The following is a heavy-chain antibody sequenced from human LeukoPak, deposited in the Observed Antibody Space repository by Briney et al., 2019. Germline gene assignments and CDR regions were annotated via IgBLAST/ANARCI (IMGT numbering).Heavy chain of an antibody. CDR1: GGSFSGYY. Sequence: PSETLSLTCAVYGGSFSGYYWSWIRQPPGKGLEWIGEINHSGSTNYNPSLKSRVTISVDTSKNQFSLKLSSVTAADTAVYYCASGAYYYDSSGYTNWFDPWGQGTLVTVSS. D-gene: IGHD3-22*01. CDR3: ASGAYYYDSSGYTNWFDP. J-gene: IGHJ5*02. V-gene: IGHV4-34*01. CDR2: INHSGST.